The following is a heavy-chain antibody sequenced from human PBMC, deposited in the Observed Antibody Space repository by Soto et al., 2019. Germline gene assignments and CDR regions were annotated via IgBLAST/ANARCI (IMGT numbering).Heavy chain of an antibody. D-gene: IGHD6-19*01. J-gene: IGHJ4*01. CDR2: IKQDGSEK. CDR1: GFTFTNHW. V-gene: IGHV3-7*01. CDR3: ARVTYSYGWIFDY. Sequence: VGSLRLSCAASGFTFTNHWMSWVRQAPGKGLEWVANIKQDGSEKYYVDSVEGRFTLSRDNAKNSLYLQMSSLRAEDTAVYFCARVTYSYGWIFDYWGQGTLVTVSS.